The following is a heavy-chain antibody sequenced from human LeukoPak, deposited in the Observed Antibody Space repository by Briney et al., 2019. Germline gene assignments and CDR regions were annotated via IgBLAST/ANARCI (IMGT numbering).Heavy chain of an antibody. Sequence: GASVKISCKASGYTFTGYYMHWVRQAPGQGLEWMGWINPNSGGTNYAQKFQGRVTMTRDTSISTAYMELSRLRSDDTPVYYCARGTTGTPYDAFDIWGQGTMVTVSS. CDR1: GYTFTGYY. D-gene: IGHD1-1*01. J-gene: IGHJ3*02. CDR2: INPNSGGT. CDR3: ARGTTGTPYDAFDI. V-gene: IGHV1-2*02.